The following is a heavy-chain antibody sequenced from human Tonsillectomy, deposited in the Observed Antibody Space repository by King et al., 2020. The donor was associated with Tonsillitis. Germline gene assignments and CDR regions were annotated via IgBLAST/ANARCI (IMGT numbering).Heavy chain of an antibody. V-gene: IGHV3-30*18. D-gene: IGHD1-26*01. J-gene: IGHJ5*02. CDR3: AKGLGRGVSNWFDP. CDR2: ISYDGSNK. Sequence: VQLVESGGGVVQPGRSLRLSCAASGFTFSSCGMHWVRQAPGKGLEWVAVISYDGSNKYYADSVKGRFTISRDNSKNTLYLQMNSLRAEDTAVYYCAKGLGRGVSNWFDPWGQGTLVTVSS. CDR1: GFTFSSCG.